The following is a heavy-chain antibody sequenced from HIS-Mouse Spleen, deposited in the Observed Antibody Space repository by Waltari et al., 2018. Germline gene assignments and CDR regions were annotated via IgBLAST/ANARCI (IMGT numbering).Heavy chain of an antibody. Sequence: QLQLQESGPGLVKPSDTLSLTCTVSGGSISSSSYYWGWIRQPPGKGLEGIGSIYYRGSTYYNPSLKSRVTISVDTSKNQFSLKLSAVTAADTAVYYCAREIPYSSSWYDWYFDLWGRGTLVTVSS. D-gene: IGHD6-13*01. CDR1: GGSISSSSYY. V-gene: IGHV4-39*07. J-gene: IGHJ2*01. CDR2: IYYRGST. CDR3: AREIPYSSSWYDWYFDL.